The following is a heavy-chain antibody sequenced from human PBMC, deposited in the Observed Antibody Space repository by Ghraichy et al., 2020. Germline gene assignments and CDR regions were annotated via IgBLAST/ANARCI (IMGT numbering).Heavy chain of an antibody. Sequence: SQTLSLTCAISGDSVSSGIAAWNWVRQSPSRGLEWLGRTYYRSQWHHDYAVSVQGRLTISPDTSKNHFSLQLNSVTYEDTAVYYCARDQNGFVYWGQGIQVNVSS. CDR3: ARDQNGFVY. D-gene: IGHD5-24*01. CDR2: TYYRSQWHH. J-gene: IGHJ1*01. V-gene: IGHV6-1*01. CDR1: GDSVSSGIAA.